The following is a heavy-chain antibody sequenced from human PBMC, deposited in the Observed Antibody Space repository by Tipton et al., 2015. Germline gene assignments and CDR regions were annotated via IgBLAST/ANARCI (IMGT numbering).Heavy chain of an antibody. J-gene: IGHJ4*02. CDR1: GFVFSGYY. Sequence: LRLSCSASGFVFSGYYMSWIRQAPGKGLEWIGTISDSGSTYYNPSLKSRVIISVDTSKNQFSLNLNSVTAADTAVYYCARGLDGDYYFDYWGQGTLVTVSS. V-gene: IGHV4-59*12. CDR3: ARGLDGDYYFDY. CDR2: ISDSGST. D-gene: IGHD4-17*01.